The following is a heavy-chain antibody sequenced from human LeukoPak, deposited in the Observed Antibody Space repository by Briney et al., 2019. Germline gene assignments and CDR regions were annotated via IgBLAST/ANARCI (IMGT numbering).Heavy chain of an antibody. J-gene: IGHJ4*02. CDR1: GFTFSSYS. CDR3: AREMDYGSGSHFDY. Sequence: GGSVRLSCAASGFTFSSYSMNWVRQAPGKGLEWVSSISSSSSYIYYADSVKGRFTISRDNAKNSLYLQMNSLRAEDTAVYYCAREMDYGSGSHFDYWGQGTLVTVSS. CDR2: ISSSSSYI. D-gene: IGHD3-10*01. V-gene: IGHV3-21*04.